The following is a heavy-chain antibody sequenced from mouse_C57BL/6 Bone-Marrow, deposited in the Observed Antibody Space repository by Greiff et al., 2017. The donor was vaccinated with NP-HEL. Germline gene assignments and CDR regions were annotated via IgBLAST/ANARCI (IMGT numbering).Heavy chain of an antibody. J-gene: IGHJ3*01. CDR2: INPNNGGT. Sequence: EVMLVESGPELVKPGASVKIPCKASGYTFTDYNMDWVKQSHGKSLEWIGDINPNNGGTNYNQKFKGKATLTVDKSSSTAYMELRSLTSEDTAVYYCARFGYYYGSSPWFAYWGQGTLVTVSA. CDR3: ARFGYYYGSSPWFAY. V-gene: IGHV1-18*01. CDR1: GYTFTDYN. D-gene: IGHD1-1*01.